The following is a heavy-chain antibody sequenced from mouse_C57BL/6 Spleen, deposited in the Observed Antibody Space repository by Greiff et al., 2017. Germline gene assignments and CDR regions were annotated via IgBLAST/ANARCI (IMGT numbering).Heavy chain of an antibody. D-gene: IGHD1-1*01. Sequence: VQLQQSGAELVKPGASVKLSCKASGYTFTSYWMQWVKQRPGQGLEWIGEIDPSDSYTNYNQKFKGKATLTVDTSSSTAYMQLSSLTSEDSAVYYCAKLITTVVADYWGQGTTLTVSS. V-gene: IGHV1-50*01. J-gene: IGHJ2*01. CDR2: IDPSDSYT. CDR1: GYTFTSYW. CDR3: AKLITTVVADY.